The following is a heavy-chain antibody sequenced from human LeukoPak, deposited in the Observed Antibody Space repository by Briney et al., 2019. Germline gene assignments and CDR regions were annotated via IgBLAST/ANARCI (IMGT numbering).Heavy chain of an antibody. Sequence: ASVKVSCKASGYTFTSYDINWVRQATGPGLEWMGWMNPNSGNTGYAQKFQGRVTMTRNTSISTAYMELSSLRSEDTAVYYCARSYCSSTSCYGNWFDPWGQGTLVTVSS. CDR1: GYTFTSYD. D-gene: IGHD2-2*01. V-gene: IGHV1-8*01. CDR3: ARSYCSSTSCYGNWFDP. CDR2: MNPNSGNT. J-gene: IGHJ5*02.